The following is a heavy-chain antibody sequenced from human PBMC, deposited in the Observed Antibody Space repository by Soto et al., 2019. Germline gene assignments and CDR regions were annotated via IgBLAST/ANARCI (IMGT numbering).Heavy chain of an antibody. Sequence: PSETLSLTCTVSGGSISSGGYYWSWIRQHPGKGLEWIGYIYYSGSTYYNPSLKSRVTISVDTSKNQFSLKLSSVTAADTAVYYCARDLGYSSSNWSDPWGQGTLVTVSS. CDR2: IYYSGST. J-gene: IGHJ5*02. D-gene: IGHD6-13*01. V-gene: IGHV4-31*03. CDR3: ARDLGYSSSNWSDP. CDR1: GGSISSGGYY.